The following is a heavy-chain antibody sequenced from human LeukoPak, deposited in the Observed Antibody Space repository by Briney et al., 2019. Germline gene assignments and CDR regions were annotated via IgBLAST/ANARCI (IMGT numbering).Heavy chain of an antibody. V-gene: IGHV3-33*01. D-gene: IGHD3-22*01. CDR3: ARAQYYYDSSGYYPENYFDY. CDR2: IWYDGSNK. J-gene: IGHJ4*02. CDR1: GFTFSSYG. Sequence: GGSLRLSCAASGFTFSSYGMHWVRQAPGKGLEWVAVIWYDGSNKYYADSVKGRFTISRDNSKNTLYLQMNSLRAEDTAVYYCARAQYYYDSSGYYPENYFDYWGQGTLVTVSS.